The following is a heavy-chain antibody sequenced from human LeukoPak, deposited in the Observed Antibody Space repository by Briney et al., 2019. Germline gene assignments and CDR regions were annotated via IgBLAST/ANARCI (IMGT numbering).Heavy chain of an antibody. D-gene: IGHD4/OR15-4a*01. CDR3: ARENGLTTNAFDI. J-gene: IGHJ3*02. V-gene: IGHV1-2*02. CDR1: GYTFTRYG. CDR2: INPNSGGT. Sequence: ASVKVSCKASGYTFTRYGISWVRQAPGQGLECMGWINPNSGGTNYAQKFQGRVTMTRDTSISTAYMELSRLRSDDTAVYYCARENGLTTNAFDIWGQGTMVTVSS.